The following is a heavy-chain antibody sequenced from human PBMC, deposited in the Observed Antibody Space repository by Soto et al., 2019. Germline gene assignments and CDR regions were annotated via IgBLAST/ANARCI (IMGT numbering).Heavy chain of an antibody. J-gene: IGHJ6*02. D-gene: IGHD3-16*01. CDR1: GYTFTRYG. V-gene: IGHV1-18*01. CDR2: INTYNGNT. CDR3: AMVDVYVTPSPQDV. Sequence: QVQLVQSGAEVKNPGASVKVSCKASGYTFTRYGIGWARQAPGQGLEWIGGINTYNGNTNYAQNVQGRVTLTTDTSTSTAYMELRSLRSNDTAIYYCAMVDVYVTPSPQDVWGQGTTVIVSS.